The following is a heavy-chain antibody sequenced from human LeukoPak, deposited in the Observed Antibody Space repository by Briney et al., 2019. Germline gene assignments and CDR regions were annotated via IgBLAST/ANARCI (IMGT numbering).Heavy chain of an antibody. V-gene: IGHV6-1*01. CDR2: TYYRSKVYK. CDR3: ARVNYDFWSGYYQSYWYFDL. J-gene: IGHJ2*01. CDR1: GDSFSSNSAA. Sequence: SQTLSLTCAISGDSFSSNSAAWNWIRQSPARGLEWLGRTYYRSKVYKDYAEGVKSLITNNEDKSKNEFSLQLNSVTPEDTAVYYCARVNYDFWSGYYQSYWYFDLWGRGTLVTVSS. D-gene: IGHD3-3*01.